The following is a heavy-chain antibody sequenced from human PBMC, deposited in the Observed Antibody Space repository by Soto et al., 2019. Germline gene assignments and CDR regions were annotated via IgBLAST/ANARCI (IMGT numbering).Heavy chain of an antibody. J-gene: IGHJ5*02. V-gene: IGHV5-51*01. CDR1: GYIFSDYW. CDR3: ARRGQYCSTSSCRFDP. Sequence: GESLKISCNASGYIFSDYWIGWVRQMPGKGLEWMGIIYPGDSDTRYSPSFQGQVTISADKSISTTYLQWSSLKASDTAMYYCARRGQYCSTSSCRFDPWGQGTLVTVSS. D-gene: IGHD2-2*01. CDR2: IYPGDSDT.